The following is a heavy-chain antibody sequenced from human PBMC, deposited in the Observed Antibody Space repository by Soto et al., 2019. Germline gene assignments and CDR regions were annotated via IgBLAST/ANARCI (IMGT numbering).Heavy chain of an antibody. CDR3: VGRGNYWKFDD. Sequence: QSQLQESGPGLVKPSETLSLTCTVSGDSISTGIYYWGWIRQSPGKGLEWLGRSRYSGSSYYNPSLKNRGTISIDTSKNQFSLNLISVTAADTALYYCVGRGNYWKFDDWGQGTLVTVSS. CDR1: GDSISTGIYY. J-gene: IGHJ4*02. CDR2: SRYSGSS. D-gene: IGHD1-1*01. V-gene: IGHV4-39*01.